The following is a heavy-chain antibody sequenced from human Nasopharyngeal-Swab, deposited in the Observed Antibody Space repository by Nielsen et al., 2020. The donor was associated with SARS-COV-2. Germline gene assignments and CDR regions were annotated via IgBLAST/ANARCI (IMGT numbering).Heavy chain of an antibody. CDR2: IYSGGST. CDR1: GFTVSSNY. Sequence: ETLSLTCAASGFTVSSNYMSWVRQAPGKGLEWVSVIYSGGSTYYADSVKGRFTISRDNSKNTLYLQMNSLRAEDTAVYYCARGIVGATWGQGTLVTVSS. V-gene: IGHV3-53*01. J-gene: IGHJ5*02. CDR3: ARGIVGAT. D-gene: IGHD1-26*01.